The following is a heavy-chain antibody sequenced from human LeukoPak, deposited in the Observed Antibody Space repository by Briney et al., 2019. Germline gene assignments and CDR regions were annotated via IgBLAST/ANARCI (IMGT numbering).Heavy chain of an antibody. CDR1: GFTFSSYW. D-gene: IGHD6-19*01. CDR3: VRDNSGWYRPALGRETAYYYYYYMDV. J-gene: IGHJ6*03. V-gene: IGHV3-7*01. CDR2: IKQDGSEK. Sequence: PGGSLRLSCAASGFTFSSYWMSWVRQAPGKGLEWVANIKQDGSEKYYVDSVKGRFTISRDNAKNSLYLQMNSLRTEDTAVYYRVRDNSGWYRPALGRETAYYYYYYMDVWGKGTTVTVSS.